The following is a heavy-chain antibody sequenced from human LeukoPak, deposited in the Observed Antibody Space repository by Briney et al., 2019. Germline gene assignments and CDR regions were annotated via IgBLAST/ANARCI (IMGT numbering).Heavy chain of an antibody. D-gene: IGHD3-3*01. CDR2: INTGNGNT. Sequence: ASVKVSCKASGYTFTNYALHWVRQAPGQRLEWMGWINTGNGNTKYSQKFQGRVTITRATSASTAYMELSSLRSEDTAVYYCARVNEGPTYYDFWSGYYTSSWFDPWGQGTLVTVSS. J-gene: IGHJ5*02. CDR3: ARVNEGPTYYDFWSGYYTSSWFDP. V-gene: IGHV1-3*04. CDR1: GYTFTNYA.